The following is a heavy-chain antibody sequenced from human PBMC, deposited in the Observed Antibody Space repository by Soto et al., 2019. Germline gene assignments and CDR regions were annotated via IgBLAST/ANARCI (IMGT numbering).Heavy chain of an antibody. V-gene: IGHV4-31*03. J-gene: IGHJ4*02. CDR2: IYYSGNT. D-gene: IGHD3-10*01. CDR3: VRSPENPYGSGSHFFDY. CDR1: GGSISSRDYY. Sequence: SETLSLTCTISGGSISSRDYYWSWIRQHPGKGLEWIGYIYYSGNTNYNPSLKSRVTISVDTSKNQFSLKLSSVTAADTAVYYCVRSPENPYGSGSHFFDYWGQGTLVTVSS.